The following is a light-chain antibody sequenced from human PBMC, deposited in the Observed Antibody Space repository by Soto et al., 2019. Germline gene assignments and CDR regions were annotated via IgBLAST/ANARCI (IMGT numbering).Light chain of an antibody. CDR3: HQRQSWPRT. CDR2: QTS. CDR1: QYINTR. J-gene: IGKJ1*01. V-gene: IGKV3-11*01. Sequence: EIXLTQSPATLSSFPGDRVTLSCRASQYINTRLAWYQHRPGQAPRLLIYQTSLRAAGIPARFSASGSGTDFTLTISDVQPEDFALYYCHQRQSWPRTFGQGTKVDI.